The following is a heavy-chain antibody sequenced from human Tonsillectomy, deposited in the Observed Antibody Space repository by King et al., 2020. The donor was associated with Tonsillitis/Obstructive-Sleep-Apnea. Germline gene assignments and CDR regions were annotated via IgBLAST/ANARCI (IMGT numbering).Heavy chain of an antibody. V-gene: IGHV3-30*01. CDR1: RFTFSSYA. CDR2: ISYDGGNK. D-gene: IGHD2-15*01. Sequence: VQLVESGGGVVQPGRSLSLSCAASRFTFSSYAMHWVRQVPGKGLEWVAVISYDGGNKYYADSVKGRFTISRDNSKNTLYLQMNSLRAEDTAVYYCAREDGYCSGGSCYSKAFDIWGQGTMVTVSS. CDR3: AREDGYCSGGSCYSKAFDI. J-gene: IGHJ3*02.